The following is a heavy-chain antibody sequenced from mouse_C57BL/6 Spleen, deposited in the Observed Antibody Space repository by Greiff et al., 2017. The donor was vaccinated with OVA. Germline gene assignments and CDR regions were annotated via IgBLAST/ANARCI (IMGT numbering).Heavy chain of an antibody. CDR3: ARRRYPDYFDY. V-gene: IGHV1-55*01. CDR1: GYTFNSYW. CDR2: IYPGSGST. D-gene: IGHD1-1*01. Sequence: QVQLQQPGAELVKPGASVKMSCKASGYTFNSYWITWVKQRPGQGLEWIGDIYPGSGSTNDNEKFKSKATLTVDTSSSTAYMQRSSLTSEDSAVYYCARRRYPDYFDYWGQGTTLTVSS. J-gene: IGHJ2*01.